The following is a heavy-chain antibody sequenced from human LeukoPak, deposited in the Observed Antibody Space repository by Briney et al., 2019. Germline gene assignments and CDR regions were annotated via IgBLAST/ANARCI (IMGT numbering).Heavy chain of an antibody. CDR3: ARLYSSGWPLDCFDI. V-gene: IGHV1-18*01. J-gene: IGHJ3*02. Sequence: SSVKVSCKASGYTFTNYVISWVRQAPGQGLEWMGWVSAYNGNTKYAQKVQDRVTMTTDTSTSTAYMELRWLRSDDTAVYYCARLYSSGWPLDCFDIWGQGTTVSVSS. D-gene: IGHD6-19*01. CDR1: GYTFTNYV. CDR2: VSAYNGNT.